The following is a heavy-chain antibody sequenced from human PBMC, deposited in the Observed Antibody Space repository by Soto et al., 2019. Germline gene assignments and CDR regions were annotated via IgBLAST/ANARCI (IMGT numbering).Heavy chain of an antibody. CDR3: ARDQPPRIAVAGGVYGMDV. D-gene: IGHD6-19*01. Sequence: ASVKVSCKASGYTFTSYGISWVRQAPGQGLEWMGIINPSGGSTSYAQKFQGRVTMTRDTSTSTVYMELSSLRSEDTAVYYCARDQPPRIAVAGGVYGMDVWGQGTTVTVSS. CDR1: GYTFTSYG. CDR2: INPSGGST. V-gene: IGHV1-46*01. J-gene: IGHJ6*02.